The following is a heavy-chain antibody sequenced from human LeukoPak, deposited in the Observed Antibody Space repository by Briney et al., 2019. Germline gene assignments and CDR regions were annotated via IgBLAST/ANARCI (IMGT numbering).Heavy chain of an antibody. Sequence: GGSLRLSCAASGFTFDDYGMSWVRQAPGKGLEWVSGINWNGGSTGYADSVKGRFTISRDNAKNSLYLQMNSLRAEDTALYYCARGYSSGWYDYYYYYYMDVWGKGTTVTVSS. V-gene: IGHV3-20*04. D-gene: IGHD6-19*01. J-gene: IGHJ6*03. CDR3: ARGYSSGWYDYYYYYYMDV. CDR2: INWNGGST. CDR1: GFTFDDYG.